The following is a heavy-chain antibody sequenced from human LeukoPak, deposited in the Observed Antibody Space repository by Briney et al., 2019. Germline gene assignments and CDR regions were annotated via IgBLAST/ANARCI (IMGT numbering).Heavy chain of an antibody. D-gene: IGHD1-14*01. V-gene: IGHV3-7*01. CDR3: ARARYGDF. CDR2: IKEDGSEK. CDR1: GFTFRDYW. J-gene: IGHJ4*02. Sequence: PGGSLRLSCVASGFTFRDYWMTWVRQAPGKGLEWVAHIKEDGSEKNYADSVKGRFTTSRDNSKNSVYLQMNSLRGEDTAVYYCARARYGDFWGQGNRVTVSS.